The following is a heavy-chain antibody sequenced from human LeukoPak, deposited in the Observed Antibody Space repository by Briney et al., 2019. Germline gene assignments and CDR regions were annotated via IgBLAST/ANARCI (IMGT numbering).Heavy chain of an antibody. CDR1: GITLSNYG. CDR3: AKRGVVIRVILVGFHKEAYFFDS. Sequence: GGSLRLSCAVSGITLSNYGMSWVRQAPGKGLEWVSGISGSGGNTYYADSVKGRFTITRDNSKNTLYLKMSSLRAEDTAVYFWAKRGVVIRVILVGFHKEAYFFDSWGQGALVTVSS. J-gene: IGHJ4*02. CDR2: ISGSGGNT. D-gene: IGHD3-22*01. V-gene: IGHV3-23*01.